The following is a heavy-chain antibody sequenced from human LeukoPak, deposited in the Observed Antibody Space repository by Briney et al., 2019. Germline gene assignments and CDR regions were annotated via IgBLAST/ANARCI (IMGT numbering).Heavy chain of an antibody. CDR3: AREGRKYSSSSY. CDR2: INHSGST. D-gene: IGHD6-6*01. V-gene: IGHV4-34*01. CDR1: GGSFSGYY. Sequence: SETPSLTCAVYGGSFSGYYWSWIRQPPGKGLEWIGEINHSGSTNYNPSLKSRVTISVDTSKNQFSLKLSSVTAADTAVYYCAREGRKYSSSSYWGQGTLVTVSS. J-gene: IGHJ4*02.